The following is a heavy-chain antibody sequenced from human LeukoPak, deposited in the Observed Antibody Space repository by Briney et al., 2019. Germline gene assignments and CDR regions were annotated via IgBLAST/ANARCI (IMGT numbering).Heavy chain of an antibody. Sequence: ASVKVSCKASGYTFTYYYIHWVRQAPAQGLEWMGWINTNTNSADTNYAQNLQGRVTMSRDKSNSTAYMELNTLTSDDTAVYYCARRGSGYGYDYWGQGTLVTVST. CDR2: INTNTNSADT. D-gene: IGHD5-18*01. J-gene: IGHJ4*02. V-gene: IGHV1-2*02. CDR1: GYTFTYYY. CDR3: ARRGSGYGYDY.